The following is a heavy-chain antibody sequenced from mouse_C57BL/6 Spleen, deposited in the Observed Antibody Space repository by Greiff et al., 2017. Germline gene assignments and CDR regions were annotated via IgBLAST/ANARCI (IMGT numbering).Heavy chain of an antibody. J-gene: IGHJ3*01. Sequence: QVQLKESGPELVKPGASVKISCKASGYAFSSSWMNWVKQRPGKGLEWIGRIYPGDGDTNYNGKFKGKATLTSDKSSDTAYMQLSSLTSEDSAVYFCANLYYDYDPWFAYWGQGTLVTVSA. CDR3: ANLYYDYDPWFAY. CDR1: GYAFSSSW. CDR2: IYPGDGDT. V-gene: IGHV1-82*01. D-gene: IGHD2-4*01.